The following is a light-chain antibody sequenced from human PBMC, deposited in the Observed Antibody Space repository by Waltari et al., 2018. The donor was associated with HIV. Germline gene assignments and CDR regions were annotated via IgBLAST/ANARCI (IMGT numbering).Light chain of an antibody. CDR3: QSYDSSLSGYV. J-gene: IGLJ1*01. CDR2: GNS. Sequence: QSVLTQPPSVSGAPGQRVTISCPGSSSNIGAGYDVNWYQQLPGTAPKLLINGNSNRPSGVPDRFSGSKSGTSASLAITGLQAEDEADYYCQSYDSSLSGYVFETGTKVTVL. V-gene: IGLV1-40*01. CDR1: SSNIGAGYD.